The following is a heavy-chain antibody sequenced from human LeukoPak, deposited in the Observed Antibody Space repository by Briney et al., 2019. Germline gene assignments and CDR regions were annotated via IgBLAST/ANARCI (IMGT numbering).Heavy chain of an antibody. D-gene: IGHD3-3*01. CDR1: GFTFSSYS. Sequence: PGGSLRLSCAASGFTFSSYSMNWVRQAPGKGLEWVSAISGSGGSTYYADSVKGRFTISRDNSKNTLYLQMNSLRAEDTAVYYCAKLTIFGVVIIKPYFDYWGQGTLVTVSS. CDR2: ISGSGGST. CDR3: AKLTIFGVVIIKPYFDY. J-gene: IGHJ4*02. V-gene: IGHV3-23*01.